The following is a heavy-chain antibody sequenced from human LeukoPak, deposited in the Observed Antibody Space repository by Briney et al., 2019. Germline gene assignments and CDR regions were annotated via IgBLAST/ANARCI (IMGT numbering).Heavy chain of an antibody. CDR1: GFTFSNAW. V-gene: IGHV3-15*01. CDR3: TTTTVITMEDYYFDY. Sequence: PGGSLRLSCAASGFTFSNAWMSWVRQAPGKGLEWVGRIKSKTDGGPTDYAAPVKGRFTISRDDSKNTLYLQMNSLKTEDTAVYYCTTTTVITMEDYYFDYWGQGTLVTVSS. J-gene: IGHJ4*02. CDR2: IKSKTDGGPT. D-gene: IGHD3-10*01.